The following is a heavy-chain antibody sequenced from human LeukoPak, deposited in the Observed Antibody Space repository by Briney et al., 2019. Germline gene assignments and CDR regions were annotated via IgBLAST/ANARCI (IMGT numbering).Heavy chain of an antibody. J-gene: IGHJ6*04. Sequence: GGSLRLSCEASGFPFSTYWMVWVRQAPGKGLEWVASIKQDGSEKYYVDSMKGRLTISRDNAKNSLYLQMNSLRAEDTAVYYCARMPRGPDVWGKGTTVTVSS. D-gene: IGHD2-2*01. CDR3: ARMPRGPDV. CDR2: IKQDGSEK. CDR1: GFPFSTYW. V-gene: IGHV3-7*01.